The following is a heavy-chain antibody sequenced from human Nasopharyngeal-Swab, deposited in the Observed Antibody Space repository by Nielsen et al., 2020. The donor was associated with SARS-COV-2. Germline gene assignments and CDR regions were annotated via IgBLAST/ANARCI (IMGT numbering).Heavy chain of an antibody. CDR2: ISGSGDISGSGGST. CDR3: AKDLRGPYFF. J-gene: IGHJ4*02. D-gene: IGHD2/OR15-2a*01. V-gene: IGHV3-23*01. Sequence: VRQAPGKRLEWVAAISGSGDISGSGGSTYYADSVKGRFAISRDNSKNTLSLQMNSLRAEDTAVYYCAKDLRGPYFFWGQGTLVTVSS.